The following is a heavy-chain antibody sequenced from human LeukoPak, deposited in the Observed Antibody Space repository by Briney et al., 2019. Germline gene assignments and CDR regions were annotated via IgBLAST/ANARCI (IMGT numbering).Heavy chain of an antibody. V-gene: IGHV1-2*02. J-gene: IGHJ4*02. CDR3: GFDSSGYPDY. CDR2: INPNSGGT. D-gene: IGHD3-22*01. Sequence: ASVKVSCKASGYTFTGYYMHWVRQAPGQGLEWMGWINPNSGGTNYAQKFQGRVTMTRDTSISTAYMELSRLRSDDTAVYFCGFDSSGYPDYWGQGTLVTVSS. CDR1: GYTFTGYY.